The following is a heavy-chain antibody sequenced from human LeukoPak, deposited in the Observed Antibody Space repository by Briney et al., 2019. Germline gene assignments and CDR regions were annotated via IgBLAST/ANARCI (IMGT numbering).Heavy chain of an antibody. V-gene: IGHV4-38-2*02. CDR2: IYHSGST. J-gene: IGHJ4*02. CDR1: GYSISSGYY. D-gene: IGHD3-22*01. Sequence: SETLSLTCTVSGYSISSGYYWGWIRQPPGKGLEWIGSIYHSGSTYYNPSLKSRVTISVDTSKNQFSLKVRSVTAADTAVYYCARDEHNYYDSSGYDYWGQGILVTVSS. CDR3: ARDEHNYYDSSGYDY.